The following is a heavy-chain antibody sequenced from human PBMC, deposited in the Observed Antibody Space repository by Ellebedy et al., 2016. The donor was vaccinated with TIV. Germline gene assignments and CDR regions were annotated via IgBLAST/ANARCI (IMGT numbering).Heavy chain of an antibody. V-gene: IGHV4-59*01. CDR2: IYYSGST. CDR1: GGSISSYY. CDR3: ARSGYCSSTSCYLLDY. J-gene: IGHJ4*02. Sequence: SETLSLXXTVSGGSISSYYWSWIRQPPGKGLEWIGYIYYSGSTNYNPSLKSRVTISVDTSKNQFSLKLSSVTAADTAVYYCARSGYCSSTSCYLLDYWGQGTLVTVSS. D-gene: IGHD2-2*01.